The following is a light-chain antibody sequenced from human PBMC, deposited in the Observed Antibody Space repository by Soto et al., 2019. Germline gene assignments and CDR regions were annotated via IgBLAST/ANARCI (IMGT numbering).Light chain of an antibody. CDR3: QSYDSSLSGWV. CDR1: SSNIGAGYD. CDR2: GNN. J-gene: IGLJ3*02. V-gene: IGLV1-40*01. Sequence: QSVLTQPPPVSGAPGQRVTISCTGSSSNIGAGYDVHWYQQLPETAPKLLIYGNNNRPSGVPDRFSGSKSGTSASLAITGLQAEDEADYYCQSYDSSLSGWVFGGGTKLTVL.